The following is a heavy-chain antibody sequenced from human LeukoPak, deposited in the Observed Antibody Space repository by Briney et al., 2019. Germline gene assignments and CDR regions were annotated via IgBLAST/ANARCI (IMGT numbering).Heavy chain of an antibody. D-gene: IGHD6-25*01. Sequence: SETLSLTCSVSSGSISNYYWSWIRQPPGKGLEWIGYIYYSGSTNYNPSLKSRVTISVDTSKSQFSLKLSPVTAADTAVYYCARGGYRYGVDVWGQGTTVTVSS. CDR2: IYYSGST. V-gene: IGHV4-59*08. CDR1: SGSISNYY. J-gene: IGHJ6*02. CDR3: ARGGYRYGVDV.